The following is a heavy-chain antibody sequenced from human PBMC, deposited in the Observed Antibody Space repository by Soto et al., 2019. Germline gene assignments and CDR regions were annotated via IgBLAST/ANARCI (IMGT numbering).Heavy chain of an antibody. D-gene: IGHD3-10*01. J-gene: IGHJ6*02. CDR1: GFTFDLNG. CDR2: ISYYGSDK. CDR3: ARDRGAGRENYFGMDV. Sequence: QMQLVESGGGVVQPGRSLRLSCVASGFTFDLNGLHWVRQAPGKGLEWVTVISYYGSDKYYADSLKGRVTVSRDNSKNTLYLHMDRLRTEDTAVYYCARDRGAGRENYFGMDVWGQGTTVTVSS. V-gene: IGHV3-30-3*01.